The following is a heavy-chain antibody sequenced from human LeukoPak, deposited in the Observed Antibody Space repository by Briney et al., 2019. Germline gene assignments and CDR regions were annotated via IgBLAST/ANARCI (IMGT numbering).Heavy chain of an antibody. J-gene: IGHJ1*01. CDR3: ARDLFLGYCSGGSCSERYFQH. V-gene: IGHV3-21*01. CDR1: GFTFSSYS. Sequence: GGSLRLSCAASGFTFSSYSMNWVRQAPGKGLEWVSSISSSSSYIYYADSVKGRFTISRDNAKNSLYLQMNSLRAEDTAVYYCARDLFLGYCSGGSCSERYFQHWGQGTQVTVSS. D-gene: IGHD2-15*01. CDR2: ISSSSSYI.